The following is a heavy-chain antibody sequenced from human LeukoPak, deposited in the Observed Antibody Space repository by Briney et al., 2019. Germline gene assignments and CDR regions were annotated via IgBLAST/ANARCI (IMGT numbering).Heavy chain of an antibody. D-gene: IGHD3-16*02. Sequence: GGSLRLSCAVSGFTFSSYAMSWVRQAPGKGLEWASAISGSGGCTYYADSVKGRFTISRDNSKNTLYLQMNSLRAEDTAVYYCAKDPGSSYTRFDPWGQGTLVTVSS. V-gene: IGHV3-23*01. J-gene: IGHJ5*02. CDR3: AKDPGSSYTRFDP. CDR1: GFTFSSYA. CDR2: ISGSGGCT.